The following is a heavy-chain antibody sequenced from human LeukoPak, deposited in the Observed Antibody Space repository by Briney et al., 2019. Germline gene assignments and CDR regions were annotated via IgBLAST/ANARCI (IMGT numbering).Heavy chain of an antibody. J-gene: IGHJ4*02. CDR1: GGTFSSYA. Sequence: SVKVSCKASGGTFSSYAISWVRQAPGQGLEWMGRIIPILGIANYAQEFQGRVTITADKSTSTAYMELSSLRSEDTAVYYCALGLDGSGSYYYFDYWGQGTLVTVSS. CDR2: IIPILGIA. CDR3: ALGLDGSGSYYYFDY. V-gene: IGHV1-69*04. D-gene: IGHD3-10*01.